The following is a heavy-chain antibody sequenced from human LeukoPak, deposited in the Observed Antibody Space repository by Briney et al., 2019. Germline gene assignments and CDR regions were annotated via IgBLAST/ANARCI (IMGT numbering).Heavy chain of an antibody. CDR3: ARDQYTSNWDVHH. Sequence: PGGSLRLSFAASGFTVRCNYVGWVRPAPGEGLGWVSLISSDGSTYYADSVKSRFTISRDNSKNTLYLQINSLRADDTAVYYCARDQYTSNWDVHHWGQGTLVTVSP. CDR1: GFTVRCNY. D-gene: IGHD4-11*01. J-gene: IGHJ1*01. CDR2: ISSDGST. V-gene: IGHV3-53*01.